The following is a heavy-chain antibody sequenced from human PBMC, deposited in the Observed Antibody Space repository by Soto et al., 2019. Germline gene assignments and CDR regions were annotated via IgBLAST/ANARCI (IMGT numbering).Heavy chain of an antibody. J-gene: IGHJ4*02. CDR1: GGSISSYH. V-gene: IGHV4-59*01. CDR3: ARGRLGYCSGGSCYTIFDY. Sequence: SETLSLTCTVSGGSISSYHWSWIRQPPGKGLEWIGYIYYSGSTNYNPSLKSRVTISVDTSKNQFSLKLSSVTAADTAVYYCARGRLGYCSGGSCYTIFDYWGQGTLVTVSS. D-gene: IGHD2-15*01. CDR2: IYYSGST.